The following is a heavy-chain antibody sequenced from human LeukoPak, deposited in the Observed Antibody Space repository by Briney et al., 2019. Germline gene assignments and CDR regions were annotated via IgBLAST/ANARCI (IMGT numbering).Heavy chain of an antibody. D-gene: IGHD5-24*01. Sequence: SETLSLTCTVSGDSIRSHYCAWIRQPPGKRLEWVGDIYNSATTDYNPSFKSRVTISLDTSKKQFSLKMTSETALDSAVYYCARGGEGYNDDVFEVWGLGTAVTVSS. CDR3: ARGGEGYNDDVFEV. J-gene: IGHJ3*01. CDR1: GDSIRSHY. V-gene: IGHV4-59*11. CDR2: IYNSATT.